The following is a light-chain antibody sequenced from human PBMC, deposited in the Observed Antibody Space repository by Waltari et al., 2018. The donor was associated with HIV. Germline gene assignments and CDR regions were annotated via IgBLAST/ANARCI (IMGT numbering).Light chain of an antibody. CDR2: QDR. CDR3: QAWDSSTVI. V-gene: IGLV3-1*01. Sequence: SYELTQPPSVPVPPGQTASITCSGEKLGEKYACWYQQKPGQSPVVVIYQDRKRPSGIPERISGSNSGNTAALTINGTQAMDEADYYCQAWDSSTVIFGGGTRLTVL. CDR1: KLGEKY. J-gene: IGLJ2*01.